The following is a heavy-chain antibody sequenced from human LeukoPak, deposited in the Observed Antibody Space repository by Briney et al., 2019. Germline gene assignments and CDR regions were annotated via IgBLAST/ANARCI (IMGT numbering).Heavy chain of an antibody. V-gene: IGHV3-23*01. Sequence: GGSLLLSCAASGFTFSSYAMSWVRPAPGKGLEWVSAISGSGGSTYYADSVKGRFTISRDNSKNTLYLQMNSLRAEDTAVYYCAKDLRSYDSSGYGINWFDPWGQGTLVTVSS. J-gene: IGHJ5*02. CDR3: AKDLRSYDSSGYGINWFDP. CDR1: GFTFSSYA. CDR2: ISGSGGST. D-gene: IGHD3-22*01.